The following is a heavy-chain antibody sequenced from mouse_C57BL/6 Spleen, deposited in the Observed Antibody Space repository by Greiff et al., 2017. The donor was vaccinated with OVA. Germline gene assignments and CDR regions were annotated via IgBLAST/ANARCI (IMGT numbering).Heavy chain of an antibody. J-gene: IGHJ3*01. Sequence: QVQLQQPGAELVRPGSSVKLSCKASGYTFTSYWLHWVKQRPIQGLEWIGNIDPSDSETHYNQKFKDKATLTVDKSSSTAYMQLSRLTSEDSAVYYYARSIYYGNYVWFAYWGQGTLVTVSA. D-gene: IGHD2-1*01. CDR1: GYTFTSYW. CDR2: IDPSDSET. V-gene: IGHV1-52*01. CDR3: ARSIYYGNYVWFAY.